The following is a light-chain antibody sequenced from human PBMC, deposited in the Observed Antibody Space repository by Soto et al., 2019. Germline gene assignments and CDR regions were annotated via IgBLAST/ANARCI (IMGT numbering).Light chain of an antibody. Sequence: DIQMTQSPSSLSASVGDRVTIICQASQDINNYLNWYQQKPGKAPKLLIYDSSNLEIGFPSRFSGSGYGTSFSFTISSLQPEDIATYYCQQFDNLPFTFGQGTRLEIK. J-gene: IGKJ5*01. V-gene: IGKV1-33*01. CDR1: QDINNY. CDR2: DSS. CDR3: QQFDNLPFT.